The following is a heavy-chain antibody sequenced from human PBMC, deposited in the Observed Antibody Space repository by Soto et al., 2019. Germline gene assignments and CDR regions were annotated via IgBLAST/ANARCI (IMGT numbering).Heavy chain of an antibody. CDR2: IWYDGSKQ. D-gene: IGHD1-26*01. V-gene: IGHV3-33*01. CDR1: VFVFSNFG. CDR3: AREGGSLNWFDP. J-gene: IGHJ5*02. Sequence: PGGSLRLSCVVSVFVFSNFGMHWVRQAPDKGLEWLAVIWYDGSKQYYGDSVKGRFTISRDNAKNSLYLQMNSLRDEDTAVYYCAREGGSLNWFDPWGQGTLVTVSS.